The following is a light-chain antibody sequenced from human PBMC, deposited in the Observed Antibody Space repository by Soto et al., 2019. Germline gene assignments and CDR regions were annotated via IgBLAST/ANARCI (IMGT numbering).Light chain of an antibody. CDR2: EVS. CDR1: SSDVGGYNY. CDR3: SSYTSSSTGLV. Sequence: QAVLTQPASVSGSPGQSITISCTGTSSDVGGYNYVSWYQQHPGKAPKLMIYEVSNRPSGVSNRFSGSKSGNTASLTISGLQAEDEADYYCSSYTSSSTGLVFGGGTKVTVL. V-gene: IGLV2-14*01. J-gene: IGLJ2*01.